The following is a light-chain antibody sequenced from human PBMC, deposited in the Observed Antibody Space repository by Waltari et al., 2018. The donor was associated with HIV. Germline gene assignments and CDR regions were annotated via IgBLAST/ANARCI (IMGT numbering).Light chain of an antibody. CDR3: GSWSSKGTPWV. J-gene: IGLJ3*02. V-gene: IGLV2-14*01. CDR1: TTDLVENY. CDR2: EAT. Sequence: QPALTQPASVSGSPGQSIIISCSRSTTDLVENYFCWYQQHPGKAPKLLIYEATKRPSGISDRFSGSKSDGTASLTISGLRSEDEAQYFCGSWSSKGTPWVFGGGKVTVL.